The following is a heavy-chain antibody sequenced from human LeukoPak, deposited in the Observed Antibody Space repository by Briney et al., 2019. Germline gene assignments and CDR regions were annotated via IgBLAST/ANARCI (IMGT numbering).Heavy chain of an antibody. Sequence: GGSLRLSCAASGFTFSNYGMSWVRQAPGKGLEWVAVISYDGSNKYYADSVKGRFAISRDNSKNTLYLQMNSLRAEDTAVYYCARDFIVGAYYFDYWGQGTLVTVSS. V-gene: IGHV3-30*09. D-gene: IGHD1-26*01. CDR2: ISYDGSNK. CDR3: ARDFIVGAYYFDY. CDR1: GFTFSNYG. J-gene: IGHJ4*02.